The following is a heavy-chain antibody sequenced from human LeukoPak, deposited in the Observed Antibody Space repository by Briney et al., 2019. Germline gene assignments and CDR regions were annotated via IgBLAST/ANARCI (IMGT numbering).Heavy chain of an antibody. CDR3: ARGLRVAGEPSPSGGY. CDR2: VSTNTGNP. D-gene: IGHD6-19*01. V-gene: IGHV7-4-1*02. J-gene: IGHJ4*02. CDR1: GYTFTGYY. Sequence: ASVKVSCKASGYTFTGYYMHWVRQAPGQGLEWMGWVSTNTGNPTYAQGFTGRFVFSLGTSVSTAYLQISSLKAEDTAVYYCARGLRVAGEPSPSGGYWGQGTLVTVSS.